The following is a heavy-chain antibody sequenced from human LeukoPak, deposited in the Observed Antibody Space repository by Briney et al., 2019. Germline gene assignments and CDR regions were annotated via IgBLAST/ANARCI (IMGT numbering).Heavy chain of an antibody. CDR3: ASEGKGYYYMDV. Sequence: PSETLSLTCTVSGYSISSGYYWGWIRQPPGKGLEWIGSIYHSGSTYYNPSLKSRVTISVDTSKNQFSLKLSSVTAADTAVYYCASEGKGYYYMDVWGKGTTVTVSS. CDR2: IYHSGST. J-gene: IGHJ6*03. V-gene: IGHV4-38-2*02. CDR1: GYSISSGYY.